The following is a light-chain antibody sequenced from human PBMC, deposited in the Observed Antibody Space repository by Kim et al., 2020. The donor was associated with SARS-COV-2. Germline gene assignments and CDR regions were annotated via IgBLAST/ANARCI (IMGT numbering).Light chain of an antibody. J-gene: IGKJ2*02. V-gene: IGKV1-5*03. CDR3: QQYSSYCT. CDR1: QTISYW. CDR2: KAS. Sequence: DIQMTQSPSTLSASVGDRVTITCRASQTISYWLAWYQQKPGKAPKLLIYKASTLESGVPSRFSGSGSGTDFTLTITSLQPDGFATYYCQQYSSYCTFGQGTKLEI.